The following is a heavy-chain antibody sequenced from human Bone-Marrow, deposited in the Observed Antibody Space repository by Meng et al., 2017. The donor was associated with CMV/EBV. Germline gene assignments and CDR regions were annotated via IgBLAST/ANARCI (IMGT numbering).Heavy chain of an antibody. D-gene: IGHD3-22*01. Sequence: ASVKVSCKASGYTFTNNAISWVRQAPGQGLEWMGWISAYNGNTDYAQKLQGRVTMTTDTSTSTAYMELRSLRSDDTAVYYCARGKYYFDNSGYYYYWGQATLITVSS. V-gene: IGHV1-18*01. CDR2: ISAYNGNT. CDR3: ARGKYYFDNSGYYYY. CDR1: GYTFTNNA. J-gene: IGHJ4*02.